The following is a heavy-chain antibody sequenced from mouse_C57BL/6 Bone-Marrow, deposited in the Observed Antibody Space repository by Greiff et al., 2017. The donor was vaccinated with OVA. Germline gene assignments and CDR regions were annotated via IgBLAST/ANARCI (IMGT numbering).Heavy chain of an antibody. J-gene: IGHJ3*01. CDR2: INPNNGGT. CDR3: ARRGSSYLAWFAY. CDR1: GYTFTDYY. V-gene: IGHV1-26*01. D-gene: IGHD1-1*01. Sequence: EVQLQQSGPELVKPGASVKISCKASGYTFTDYYMNWVKQSHGKSLEWIGDINPNNGGTSYNQKFKGKATLTVDKSSSTAYMELRSLTSEDSAVYYCARRGSSYLAWFAYWGQGTLVTVSA.